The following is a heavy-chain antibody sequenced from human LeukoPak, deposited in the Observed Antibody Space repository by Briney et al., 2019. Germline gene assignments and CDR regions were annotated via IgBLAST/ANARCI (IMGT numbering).Heavy chain of an antibody. Sequence: SVTVSCKASGGTFSSYAISWVRQAPGQGLEWMGRIIPILGIANYAQKFQGRVTITADKSTSTAYMELSSLRSEDTAVYYCASAAGYSSGWYANWGQGTLVTVSS. CDR1: GGTFSSYA. J-gene: IGHJ4*02. V-gene: IGHV1-69*04. D-gene: IGHD6-19*01. CDR3: ASAAGYSSGWYAN. CDR2: IIPILGIA.